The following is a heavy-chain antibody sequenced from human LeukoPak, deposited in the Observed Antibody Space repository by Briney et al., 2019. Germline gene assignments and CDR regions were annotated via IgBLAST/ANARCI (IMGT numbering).Heavy chain of an antibody. Sequence: SVKVSCKASGGTFSSYAISWVRQAPGQGLEWMGGIIPIFGTANYVQKFQGRVTITADESTSTAYMELSSLRSEDTAVYYCARDFADYGDYWPRFDPWGQGTLVTVSS. J-gene: IGHJ5*02. CDR2: IIPIFGTA. D-gene: IGHD4-17*01. CDR3: ARDFADYGDYWPRFDP. V-gene: IGHV1-69*01. CDR1: GGTFSSYA.